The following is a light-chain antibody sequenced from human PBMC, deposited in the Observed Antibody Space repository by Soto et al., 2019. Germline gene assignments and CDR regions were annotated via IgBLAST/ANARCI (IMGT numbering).Light chain of an antibody. Sequence: DINIRQSPSTLSAAVGERVAIGGRGSESIDSWLAWHQQKPGKAPQILIYDASTLKSGVPSRFSGSGSGTDFTLTISSLQAEDVALYYCQQYYSTPPTFGQGTKVDIK. CDR1: ESIDSW. J-gene: IGKJ1*01. CDR3: QQYYSTPPT. V-gene: IGKV1-5*01. CDR2: DAS.